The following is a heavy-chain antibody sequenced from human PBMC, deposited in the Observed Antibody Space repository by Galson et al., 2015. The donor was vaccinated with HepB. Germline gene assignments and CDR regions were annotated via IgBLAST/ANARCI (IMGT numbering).Heavy chain of an antibody. D-gene: IGHD6-19*01. CDR3: SKVKGIDTSGWYYWDEFDC. J-gene: IGHJ4*02. Sequence: SLRLSCAASGFIFSSYAMSWVRQAPGKGLEWVSSVSGSGGATYYSDSVKGRFTLSRDNNKNTLYLQMNSLSAEDMAVYYCSKVKGIDTSGWYYWDEFDCWGQGTLVTASS. CDR2: VSGSGGAT. CDR1: GFIFSSYA. V-gene: IGHV3-23*01.